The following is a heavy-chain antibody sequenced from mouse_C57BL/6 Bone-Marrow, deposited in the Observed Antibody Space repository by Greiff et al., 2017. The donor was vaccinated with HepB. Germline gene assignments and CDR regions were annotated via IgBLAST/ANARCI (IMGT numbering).Heavy chain of an antibody. V-gene: IGHV1-15*01. Sequence: QVHVKQSGAELVRPGASVTLSCKASGYTFTDYEMHWVKQTPVHGLEWIGAIDPETGGTAYNQKFKGKAILTADKSSSTAYMELRILTSEDSAVYYCTSSFWGYWGQGASVTVSS. CDR1: GYTFTDYE. J-gene: IGHJ4*01. CDR2: IDPETGGT. CDR3: TSSFWGY. D-gene: IGHD4-1*01.